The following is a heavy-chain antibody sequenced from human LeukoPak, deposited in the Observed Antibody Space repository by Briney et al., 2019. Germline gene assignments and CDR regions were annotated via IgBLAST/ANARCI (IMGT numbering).Heavy chain of an antibody. D-gene: IGHD2-8*01. J-gene: IGHJ4*02. CDR2: IIPIFGTA. CDR1: GGTFSSYA. V-gene: IGHV1-69*05. Sequence: GASVKVSCKASGGTFSSYAISWVRQAPGQGLEWMGGIIPIFGTANYAQKFQGRVTITTDESTSTAYMELSSLRSEDTAVYYCARAPYCTNGVCYEGGFDYWGQGTLVTVSS. CDR3: ARAPYCTNGVCYEGGFDY.